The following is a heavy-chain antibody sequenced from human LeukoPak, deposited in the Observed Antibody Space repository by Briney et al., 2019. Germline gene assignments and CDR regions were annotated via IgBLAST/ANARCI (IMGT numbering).Heavy chain of an antibody. V-gene: IGHV3-23*01. CDR2: ISGSGGGT. J-gene: IGHJ6*02. CDR3: AKDRIPGRYYGLDV. CDR1: GVTFRIYA. Sequence: GGSLRLSCAASGVTFRIYAMSWVRQAPGKGLEWVSTISGSGGGTYYADSVKGRFTISRDNSKNTLYLQMDYLRADDTAVYSCAKDRIPGRYYGLDVWGQGTTVTVSS. D-gene: IGHD2-2*01.